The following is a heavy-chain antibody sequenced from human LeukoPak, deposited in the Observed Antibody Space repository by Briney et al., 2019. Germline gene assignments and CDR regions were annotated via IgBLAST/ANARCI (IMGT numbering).Heavy chain of an antibody. V-gene: IGHV3-21*01. D-gene: IGHD3-22*01. CDR2: ISSSSSYI. J-gene: IGHJ6*02. Sequence: PGGSLRLSCAASGFTFSSYSMNWVRQAPGKGLEWVSSISSSSSYIYYADSVKGRFTISRDNAKNSLYLQMNGLRAEDTAVYYCARATRGYYYDSSDGMDVWGQGTTVTVSS. CDR1: GFTFSSYS. CDR3: ARATRGYYYDSSDGMDV.